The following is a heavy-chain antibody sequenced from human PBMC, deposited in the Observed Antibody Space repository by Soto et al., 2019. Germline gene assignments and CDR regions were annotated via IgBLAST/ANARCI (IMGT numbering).Heavy chain of an antibody. Sequence: EVQLVESGGGLVQPGGSLRLSCAASGFTFSSYSMNWVRQAPGKGLEWVSYISSSSSTIYYADSVKGRFTISRDDAKSSLYLQMNSLRAEDTAVYYCARDRPRNSGWDYWGQRSLVTVSS. CDR2: ISSSSSTI. D-gene: IGHD6-19*01. J-gene: IGHJ4*02. CDR3: ARDRPRNSGWDY. CDR1: GFTFSSYS. V-gene: IGHV3-48*01.